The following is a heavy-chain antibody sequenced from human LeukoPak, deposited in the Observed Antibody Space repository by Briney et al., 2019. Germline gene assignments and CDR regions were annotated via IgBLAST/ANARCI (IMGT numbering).Heavy chain of an antibody. D-gene: IGHD6-13*01. J-gene: IGHJ6*03. CDR1: GFTFDDYA. V-gene: IGHV3-43*02. CDR3: AKASRRIAAAGTVRYYYYMDV. Sequence: SGGSLRLSCAASGFTFDDYAMHWVRQAPGKGLEWVSLISGDGGSTYYADSVKGRFTISRDNSKNTLYLQMNSLRAEDTAVYYCAKASRRIAAAGTVRYYYYMDVWGKGTTVTVSS. CDR2: ISGDGGST.